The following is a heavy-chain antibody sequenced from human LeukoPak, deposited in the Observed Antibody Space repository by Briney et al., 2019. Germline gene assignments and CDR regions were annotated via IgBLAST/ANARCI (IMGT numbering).Heavy chain of an antibody. V-gene: IGHV3-21*01. D-gene: IGHD1-1*01. CDR1: GFTFSSYT. CDR3: ARCTTGKTFGSLREIKKSREIDY. Sequence: PGGSLRLSCAASGFTFSSYTMNWVRQAPGKGLEWVSIISSGSSYIHYADSVKGRFTISRDNAKNSLYLQMNSLRGEDTAIYYCARCTTGKTFGSLREIKKSREIDYWGQGTLVTVSS. CDR2: ISSGSSYI. J-gene: IGHJ4*02.